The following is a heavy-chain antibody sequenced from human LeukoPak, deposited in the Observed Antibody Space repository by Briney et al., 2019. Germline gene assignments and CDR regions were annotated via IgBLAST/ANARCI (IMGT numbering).Heavy chain of an antibody. Sequence: SETLSLTCTVSGGSISSYYWSWIRQPAGKGLEWIGRIYTSGSTNYNPSLKSRVTMSVDTPKNQFSLKLSSVTAADTAVYYCARDGIVVVPAALTGWFDPWGQGTLVTVSS. V-gene: IGHV4-4*07. J-gene: IGHJ5*02. CDR2: IYTSGST. CDR1: GGSISSYY. CDR3: ARDGIVVVPAALTGWFDP. D-gene: IGHD2-2*01.